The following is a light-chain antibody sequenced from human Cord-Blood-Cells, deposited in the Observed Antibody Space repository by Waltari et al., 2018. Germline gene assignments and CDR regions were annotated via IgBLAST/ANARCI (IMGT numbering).Light chain of an antibody. CDR1: SSNLGSNY. J-gene: IGLJ3*02. V-gene: IGLV1-47*01. Sequence: QSVLTQPPSASGTPGQRVTIPCSGSSSNLGSNYVYWYQQLPGTAPKPLIYRNNQRPSGVPDRFSGSKSGTSASLAISGLRSEDEADYYCAAWDDSLSGPWVFGGGTKLTVL. CDR2: RNN. CDR3: AAWDDSLSGPWV.